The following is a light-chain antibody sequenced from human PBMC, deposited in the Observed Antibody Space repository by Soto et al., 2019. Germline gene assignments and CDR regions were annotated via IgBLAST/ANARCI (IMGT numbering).Light chain of an antibody. CDR3: QQYNSYSGT. Sequence: QSPSTLSASVVDRVTITCRASQSISSWLAWYQQKPGKAPNLLIYKASSLESGVPSRFSGSGSGTEFTLTISSLQPDDFATYYCQQYNSYSGTFGQGTKVDIK. CDR1: QSISSW. V-gene: IGKV1-5*03. CDR2: KAS. J-gene: IGKJ1*01.